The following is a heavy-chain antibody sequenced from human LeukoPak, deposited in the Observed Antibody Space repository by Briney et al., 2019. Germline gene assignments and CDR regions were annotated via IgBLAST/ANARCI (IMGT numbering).Heavy chain of an antibody. D-gene: IGHD3-3*01. CDR3: ARDPSGYYPYFDD. V-gene: IGHV4-34*01. CDR2: INHSGRT. CDR1: GGSFSGYY. Sequence: SETLSLTCAVYGGSFSGYYWSWIRQPPGKGLEWIGEINHSGRTNHTPSLKSRVTIAVDTSKNQFSLKLSSVTAADTAVYYCARDPSGYYPYFDDWGQGTLVTVSS. J-gene: IGHJ4*02.